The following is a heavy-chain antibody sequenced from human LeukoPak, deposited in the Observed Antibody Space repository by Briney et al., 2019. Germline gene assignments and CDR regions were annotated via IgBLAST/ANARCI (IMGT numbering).Heavy chain of an antibody. CDR2: IYYSGST. J-gene: IGHJ3*02. CDR3: ARYCSSTSCYVADAFDI. CDR1: GGSISSSSSY. V-gene: IGHV4-39*01. Sequence: SETLSLTCTVSGGSISSSSSYWGWIRQPPGKGLEWIGNIYYSGSTYYNPSLKSRVTISVDTSKNQFSLKLTSVTAADTAVYYCARYCSSTSCYVADAFDIWGQGTMVTVSS. D-gene: IGHD2-2*01.